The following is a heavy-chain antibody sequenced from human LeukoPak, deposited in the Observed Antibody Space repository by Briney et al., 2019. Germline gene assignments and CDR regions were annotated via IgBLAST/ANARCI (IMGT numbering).Heavy chain of an antibody. CDR3: ASYDFWSGFDI. D-gene: IGHD3-3*01. Sequence: PSETLSLTCTVSGGSISSYNWSWIRQPPGKGLEWIGYIYYSGSTNYNPSLKSRVTISVNTSKNQFSLKLSSVTAADSVVYYCASYDFWSGFDIWGQGTMVTVSS. CDR1: GGSISSYN. J-gene: IGHJ3*02. V-gene: IGHV4-59*01. CDR2: IYYSGST.